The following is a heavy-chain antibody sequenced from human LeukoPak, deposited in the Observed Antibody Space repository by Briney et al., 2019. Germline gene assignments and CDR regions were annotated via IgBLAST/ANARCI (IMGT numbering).Heavy chain of an antibody. CDR3: ARDRSSGGLVDY. V-gene: IGHV4-39*02. CDR2: IYYSGST. D-gene: IGHD6-19*01. Sequence: SETLSLTCTVSGGSISSSSYYWGWIRQPPGKGLEWIGSIYYSGSTYYNPSLKSRVTISVDTSKNQFSLKLSSVTAADTAVYYCARDRSSGGLVDYWGQGTLVTVSS. J-gene: IGHJ4*02. CDR1: GGSISSSSYY.